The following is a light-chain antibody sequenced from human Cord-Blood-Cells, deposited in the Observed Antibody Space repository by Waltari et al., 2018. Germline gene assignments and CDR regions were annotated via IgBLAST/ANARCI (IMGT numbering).Light chain of an antibody. CDR1: QSIVRC. CDR3: QQYNSYSWT. Sequence: DLQMTQSPSTLSASVGDRVTITYRASQSIVRCLAWYQQKPGKAPKFLIYDASSLETGFPSRFSGSGSGTAFTLTISSLQPDDFATYDCQQYNSYSWTFGQGTKVEIK. J-gene: IGKJ1*01. CDR2: DAS. V-gene: IGKV1-5*01.